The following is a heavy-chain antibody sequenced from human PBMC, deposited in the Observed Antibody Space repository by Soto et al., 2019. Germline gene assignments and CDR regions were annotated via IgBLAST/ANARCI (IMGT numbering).Heavy chain of an antibody. V-gene: IGHV1-3*04. D-gene: IGHD3-22*01. Sequence: ASVQVYCESSWYTFAKSPMHWGIEDHGQGLEWMGWINTANGDTKYSQKFQGRVTITRDTSAITAYVELSSLRSEDTAVYYCTRDWNHYDSSGPGDYGGQGIQVTV. CDR2: INTANGDT. CDR3: TRDWNHYDSSGPGDY. J-gene: IGHJ4*02. CDR1: WYTFAKSP.